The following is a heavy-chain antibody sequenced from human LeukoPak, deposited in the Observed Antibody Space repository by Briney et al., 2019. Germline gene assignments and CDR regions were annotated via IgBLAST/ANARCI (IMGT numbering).Heavy chain of an antibody. D-gene: IGHD2-2*01. J-gene: IGHJ4*02. Sequence: ASVKVSCKASGYTFTGYYMHWVRQAPGQGLECMGWINPNSGGTNYAQKFQGRVTMTRDTSISTAYMELSRLRSDDTAVYYCARVYCSSTSCPPQFDYWGQGTLVTVSS. CDR2: INPNSGGT. V-gene: IGHV1-2*02. CDR1: GYTFTGYY. CDR3: ARVYCSSTSCPPQFDY.